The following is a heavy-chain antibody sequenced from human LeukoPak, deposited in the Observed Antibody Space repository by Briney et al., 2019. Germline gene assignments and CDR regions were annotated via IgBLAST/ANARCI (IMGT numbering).Heavy chain of an antibody. D-gene: IGHD4-17*01. CDR1: GYTFTGYY. CDR2: INPNSGGT. CDR3: ARDSYGDYNNWFDP. J-gene: IGHJ5*02. Sequence: GASVKVSCKASGYTFTGYYMHWVRQAPGQGLEWMGWINPNSGGTNYAQKFQGRVTMTRDTSISTAYMELSRLRSDGTAVYYCARDSYGDYNNWFDPWGREPWSPSPQ. V-gene: IGHV1-2*02.